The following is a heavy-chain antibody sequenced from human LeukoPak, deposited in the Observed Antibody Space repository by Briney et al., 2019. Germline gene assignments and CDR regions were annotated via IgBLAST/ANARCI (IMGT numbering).Heavy chain of an antibody. CDR1: GGSISSGGYY. J-gene: IGHJ5*02. Sequence: SETLSLTCTVSGGSISSGGYYWSWIRQHPGKGLEWIVYIYYSGSTYYNPSLKSRVTISVDTSKNQFSLKLSSVTAADTAVYYCARGQGYCSSTSCYVGIWFDPWGQGTLVTVSS. CDR2: IYYSGST. CDR3: ARGQGYCSSTSCYVGIWFDP. D-gene: IGHD2-2*01. V-gene: IGHV4-31*03.